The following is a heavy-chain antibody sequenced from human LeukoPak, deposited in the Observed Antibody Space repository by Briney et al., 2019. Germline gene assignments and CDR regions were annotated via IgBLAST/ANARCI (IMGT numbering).Heavy chain of an antibody. CDR2: ISGSGGST. V-gene: IGHV3-23*01. D-gene: IGHD3-3*01. J-gene: IGHJ4*02. Sequence: GGSLRLSCAASGFTFSSYAMSWVRQAPGKGLEWVSAISGSGGSTYYADSVKGRFTISRDNSKNTLYLQMNSLRAEDTAVYCCAKGSRITIFGVVIIAGPFDYWGQGTLVTVSS. CDR3: AKGSRITIFGVVIIAGPFDY. CDR1: GFTFSSYA.